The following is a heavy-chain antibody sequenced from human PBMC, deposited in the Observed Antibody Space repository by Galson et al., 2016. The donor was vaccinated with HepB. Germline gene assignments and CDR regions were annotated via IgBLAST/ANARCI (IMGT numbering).Heavy chain of an antibody. D-gene: IGHD2-2*01. CDR1: GDSVSSNNAG. CDR3: AREPPVVSPTYYYYMDV. V-gene: IGHV6-1*01. Sequence: CAISGDSVSSNNAGWNWIRQSPSRGLEWLGKTYYWSKWYYDYSVSLKGRITISPDTSKNQFSLHLNSVTPEDTAVYYCAREPPVVSPTYYYYMDVWGEGTTVTV. CDR2: TYYWSKWYY. J-gene: IGHJ6*03.